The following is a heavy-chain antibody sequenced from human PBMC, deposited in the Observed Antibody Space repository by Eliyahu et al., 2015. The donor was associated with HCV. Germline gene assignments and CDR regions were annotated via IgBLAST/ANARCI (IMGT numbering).Heavy chain of an antibody. D-gene: IGHD1-26*01. V-gene: IGHV4-59*01. Sequence: QVQLQESGPGLVKPSETLSLTCTVSGGSISSYYWSWIRQPPGKGLEWIGYIYYSGSTNYNPSLKSRVTISVDTSKNQFSLKLSSVTAADTAVYYCAGGVGGSKIWGQGTLVTVSS. J-gene: IGHJ4*02. CDR3: AGGVGGSKI. CDR2: IYYSGST. CDR1: GGSISSYY.